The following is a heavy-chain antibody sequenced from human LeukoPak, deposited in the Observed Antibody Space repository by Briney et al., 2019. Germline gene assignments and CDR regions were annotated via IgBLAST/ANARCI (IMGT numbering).Heavy chain of an antibody. Sequence: PGGSLRLSCAASGFTFSSYAMSWVRQAPGKGLEWVSAISSSGGSTYYADSVKGRFTISRDNSKNTLYLQMNSLRAEDTAVYYCAKGPGYSSYNWFDPWGQGTLVTVSS. J-gene: IGHJ5*02. CDR2: ISSSGGST. CDR3: AKGPGYSSYNWFDP. D-gene: IGHD3-9*01. V-gene: IGHV3-23*01. CDR1: GFTFSSYA.